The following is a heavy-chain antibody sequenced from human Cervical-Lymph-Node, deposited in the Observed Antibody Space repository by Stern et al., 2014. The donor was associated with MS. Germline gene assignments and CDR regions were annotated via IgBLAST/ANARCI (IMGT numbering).Heavy chain of an antibody. Sequence: EVQLVESGAEVKKPGESLKISCKVSGYNFTTHWIAWVRQMPGKGLEWMGIIWPGDSDTRYSPSFQGQVTISADKSITTAYLQWRSLKASDTAVYYCARLLPSVFRPNDAFEIWGQGTLVAVSS. D-gene: IGHD3-10*01. V-gene: IGHV5-51*03. J-gene: IGHJ3*02. CDR1: GYNFTTHW. CDR3: ARLLPSVFRPNDAFEI. CDR2: IWPGDSDT.